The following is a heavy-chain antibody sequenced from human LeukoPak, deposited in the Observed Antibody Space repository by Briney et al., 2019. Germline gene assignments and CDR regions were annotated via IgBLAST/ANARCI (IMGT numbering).Heavy chain of an antibody. CDR3: ARVLATGTTAALDY. CDR1: GGSISSGGYY. CDR2: IYYSGST. D-gene: IGHD1-7*01. V-gene: IGHV4-31*03. J-gene: IGHJ4*02. Sequence: PSQTLSLTCTVSGGSISSGGYYWSWIRQHPGKGLEWIGYIYYSGSTYYNPSLKSRVTISVDRSKNQSSLKLSSVTAADTAVYYCARVLATGTTAALDYWGQGTLVTVSS.